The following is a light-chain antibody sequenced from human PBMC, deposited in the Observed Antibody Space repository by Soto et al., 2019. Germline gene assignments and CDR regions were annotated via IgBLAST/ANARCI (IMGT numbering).Light chain of an antibody. CDR2: GAS. V-gene: IGKV3-20*01. J-gene: IGKJ4*01. CDR1: QSVSSSY. Sequence: EIVLTQSPGTLSLSPGERATHSCRASQSVSSSYLAWYQQKPGQAPRLLIYGASSRATGIPDRFSGSGSGTDFTLTISRLEPEDFAVYYCQQYGSSPFGGGTKVDIK. CDR3: QQYGSSP.